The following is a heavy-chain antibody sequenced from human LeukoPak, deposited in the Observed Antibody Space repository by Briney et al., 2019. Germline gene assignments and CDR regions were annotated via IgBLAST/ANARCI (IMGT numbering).Heavy chain of an antibody. CDR3: ARGKVLRFLEWPLMDV. Sequence: SETLSLTCTVSGGSISSGGYYWSWIRQHPGKGLEWIGYIYYSGSTYYNPSLKSRVTISVDTSKNQFSLKLSSVTAADTAVYYCARGKVLRFLEWPLMDVWGQGTTVTVSS. CDR1: GGSISSGGYY. D-gene: IGHD3-3*01. CDR2: IYYSGST. V-gene: IGHV4-31*03. J-gene: IGHJ6*02.